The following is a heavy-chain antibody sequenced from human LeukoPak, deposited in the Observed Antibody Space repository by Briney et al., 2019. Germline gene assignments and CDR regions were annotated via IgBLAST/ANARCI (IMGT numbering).Heavy chain of an antibody. J-gene: IGHJ4*02. Sequence: ASVTVSFTGSGYTFTINGISWVRQAHGQGHERMGWISAYNGNTNYGPKLQGRVTMTTGTSTRTAYLELKSLRSDDTAVYYCARVRQRWLVRYRYYFDYWGQGTLVTVSS. V-gene: IGHV1-18*01. CDR1: GYTFTING. D-gene: IGHD6-19*01. CDR2: ISAYNGNT. CDR3: ARVRQRWLVRYRYYFDY.